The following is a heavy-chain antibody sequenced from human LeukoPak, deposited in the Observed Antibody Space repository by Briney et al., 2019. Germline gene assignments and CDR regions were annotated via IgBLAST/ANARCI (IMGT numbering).Heavy chain of an antibody. V-gene: IGHV3-23*01. CDR2: ISGSGGST. J-gene: IGHJ4*02. CDR3: AKGGIIEQWLVRGKYYFDY. Sequence: PGGSLRLSCAASGFTFSSYAMSWVRQAPGKGLEWVSAISGSGGSTYYADSVKGRFTISRDNSKNTLYLQMNSLRAEDTAVYYCAKGGIIEQWLVRGKYYFDYWGQGTLVTVSS. D-gene: IGHD6-19*01. CDR1: GFTFSSYA.